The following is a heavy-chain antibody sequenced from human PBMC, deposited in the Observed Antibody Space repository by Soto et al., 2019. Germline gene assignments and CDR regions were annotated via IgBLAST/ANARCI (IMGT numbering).Heavy chain of an antibody. Sequence: SETLSLTCTVSGGSISSSSYYWGWIRQPPGKGLEWIGSIYYSGSTYYNPSLKSRVTISVDTSKNQFSLKLSCVTAADTAVYYCARVMTAVVVPAAMGGAFDIWGQGTMVTVSS. CDR2: IYYSGST. CDR1: GGSISSSSYY. D-gene: IGHD2-2*01. J-gene: IGHJ3*02. V-gene: IGHV4-39*07. CDR3: ARVMTAVVVPAAMGGAFDI.